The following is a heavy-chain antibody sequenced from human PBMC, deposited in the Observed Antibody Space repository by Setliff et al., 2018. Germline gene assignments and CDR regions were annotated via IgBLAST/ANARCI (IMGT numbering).Heavy chain of an antibody. V-gene: IGHV3-7*01. J-gene: IGHJ5*02. CDR1: GFTFSSYW. Sequence: GESLKISCAASGFTFSSYWMSWVRRAPGKGLEWVANIKQDGSEKYYVDSVKGRFTISRDNAKNSLYLQMNSLRAEDTAVYYCAKNGFGVVALGVNNWFDPWGQGTLVTVSS. D-gene: IGHD3-10*01. CDR2: IKQDGSEK. CDR3: AKNGFGVVALGVNNWFDP.